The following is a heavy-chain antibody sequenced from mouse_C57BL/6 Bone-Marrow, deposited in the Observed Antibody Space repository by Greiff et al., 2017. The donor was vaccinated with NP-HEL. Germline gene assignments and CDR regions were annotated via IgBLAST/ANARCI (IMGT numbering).Heavy chain of an antibody. Sequence: QVQLQQPGAELVKPGASVKMSCKASGYTFTSYWITWVKQRPGQGLEWIGDIYPGSGSNNYNEQLKSKATLTVDKSSSTAYMKLSSLTSEDAAVCYCARNYGSSYKGYWGQGTTLTVSS. V-gene: IGHV1-55*01. CDR3: ARNYGSSYKGY. CDR1: GYTFTSYW. CDR2: IYPGSGSN. D-gene: IGHD1-1*01. J-gene: IGHJ2*01.